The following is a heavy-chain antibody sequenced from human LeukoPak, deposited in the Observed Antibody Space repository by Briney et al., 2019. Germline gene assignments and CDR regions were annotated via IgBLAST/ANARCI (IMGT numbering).Heavy chain of an antibody. Sequence: SETLSLTCTVSGGSISSSSYYWGWIRQPPGKGLEWIGSIYYSGSTYYNPSLKSRVTISVDTSKNQFSLKLSSVTAADTAVYYCARRAYISGWYGPIDYWGQGTLVTVSS. J-gene: IGHJ4*02. CDR3: ARRAYISGWYGPIDY. V-gene: IGHV4-39*01. CDR2: IYYSGST. D-gene: IGHD6-19*01. CDR1: GGSISSSSYY.